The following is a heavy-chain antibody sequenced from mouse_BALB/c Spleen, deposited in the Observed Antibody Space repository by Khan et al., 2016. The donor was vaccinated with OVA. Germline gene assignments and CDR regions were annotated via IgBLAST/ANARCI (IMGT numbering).Heavy chain of an antibody. J-gene: IGHJ4*01. D-gene: IGHD2-14*01. CDR1: GYSITSDYA. CDR2: ISSTGGT. V-gene: IGHV3-2*02. CDR3: ARSIYYSYGYALDC. Sequence: EVQLVETGPGLVKPSQSLSLTCTVTGYSITSDYAWNWIRQFPGYKLEWMGYISSTGGTSYNPSLKSRISITRDTSKNQFFLQLKSVTAEDTATYYCARSIYYSYGYALDCWGRGTLVTVSS.